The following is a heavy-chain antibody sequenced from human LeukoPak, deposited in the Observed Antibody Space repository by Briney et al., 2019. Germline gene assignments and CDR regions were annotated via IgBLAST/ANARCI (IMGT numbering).Heavy chain of an antibody. J-gene: IGHJ3*02. CDR2: INPNSGGT. D-gene: IGHD3-3*01. Sequence: ASVKVSCKASGYTFTGDYMHSLRQAPGQGLEWMGWINPNSGGTNYAQKFQGRVTMTRDTSISTAYMELIRLRSDDTAVYYCARDRSPDFWSGDYRDAFDIWGQGTMVTVSS. CDR3: ARDRSPDFWSGDYRDAFDI. V-gene: IGHV1-2*02. CDR1: GYTFTGDY.